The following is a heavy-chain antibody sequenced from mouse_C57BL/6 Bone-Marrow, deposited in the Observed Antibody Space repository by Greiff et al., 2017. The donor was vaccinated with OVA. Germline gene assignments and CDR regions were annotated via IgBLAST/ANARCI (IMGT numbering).Heavy chain of an antibody. D-gene: IGHD1-1*01. Sequence: QVQLQQSGAELVRPGTSVKLSCKASGYTFTNYWIGWAKQRPGHGLEWIGDIYPGGGYTNYNEKFKGKATLTADKSSSTSYMQFSSLTSEDSAIYYCARLDYGSSYFDYWGQGTTLTVSS. J-gene: IGHJ2*01. CDR2: IYPGGGYT. CDR3: ARLDYGSSYFDY. CDR1: GYTFTNYW. V-gene: IGHV1-63*01.